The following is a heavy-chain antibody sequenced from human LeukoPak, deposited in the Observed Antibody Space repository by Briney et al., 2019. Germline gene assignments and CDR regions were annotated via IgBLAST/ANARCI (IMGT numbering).Heavy chain of an antibody. CDR3: AKFAHDYGGNNLSDAFDI. CDR1: GFTFSSYA. Sequence: GGSLRLSCAASGFTFSSYAMHWVRQAPGKGLEWVAVISYDGSNKYYADSVKGRFTISRDNSKNTLYLQMNSLRAEDTAVYYCAKFAHDYGGNNLSDAFDIWGQGTMVTVSS. D-gene: IGHD4-23*01. CDR2: ISYDGSNK. V-gene: IGHV3-30-3*02. J-gene: IGHJ3*02.